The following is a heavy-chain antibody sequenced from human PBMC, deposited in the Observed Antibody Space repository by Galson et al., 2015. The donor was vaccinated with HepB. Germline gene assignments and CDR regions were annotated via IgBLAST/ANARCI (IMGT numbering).Heavy chain of an antibody. V-gene: IGHV3-21*06. J-gene: IGHJ4*02. CDR1: GFTFRRYD. D-gene: IGHD3-9*01. CDR3: ARDYDVLPGGMDS. Sequence: SLRLSCAASGFTFRRYDMNWVRQAPGKGLEWVASISSSSISIHSGDSVRGRFTISRDNARDYLILQMDSLRVDDTAIYYCARDYDVLPGGMDSWGPGTVVTVSS. CDR2: ISSSSISI.